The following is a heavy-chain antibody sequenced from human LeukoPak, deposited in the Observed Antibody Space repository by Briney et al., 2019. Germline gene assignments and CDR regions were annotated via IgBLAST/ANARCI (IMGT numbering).Heavy chain of an antibody. CDR2: TKQDGSEK. CDR3: ARRYFDWFLGAGGSLDI. CDR1: GFTFRSHW. Sequence: GGSLRLSCAGSGFTFRSHWMHWVRQAPGKGLEWVANTKQDGSEKNCVDSVKGRFTISRDNANDSVYLQMNSLRAEDTAVYFCARRYFDWFLGAGGSLDIWGQGTMVTVSS. V-gene: IGHV3-7*01. D-gene: IGHD3-9*01. J-gene: IGHJ3*02.